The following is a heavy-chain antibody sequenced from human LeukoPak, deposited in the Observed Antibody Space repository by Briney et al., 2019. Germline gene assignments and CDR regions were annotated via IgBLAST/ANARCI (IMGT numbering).Heavy chain of an antibody. CDR2: ISSSGSTI. CDR3: ARDLGYYDSSGYYYGSSYYYYYYGMDV. D-gene: IGHD3-22*01. J-gene: IGHJ6*02. V-gene: IGHV3-48*03. CDR1: GFTFSSYE. Sequence: QPGGSLRLSCAASGFTFSSYEVNWVRQAPGKGLEWVSYISSSGSTIYYADSVKGRFTISRDNAKNSLYLQMNSLRAEDAAVYYCARDLGYYDSSGYYYGSSYYYYYYGMDVWGQGTTVTVSS.